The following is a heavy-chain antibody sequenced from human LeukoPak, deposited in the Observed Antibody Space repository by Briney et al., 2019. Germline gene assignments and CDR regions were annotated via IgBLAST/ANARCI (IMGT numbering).Heavy chain of an antibody. CDR3: ARHEGTTPY. D-gene: IGHD2-2*01. V-gene: IGHV4-38-2*02. J-gene: IGHJ4*02. Sequence: PSETLSLTCTVSGYSISSGYYWGWIRQPPGKGLEWIGSIYHSGSTYYNPSLKSRVTISVDTSKNQFSLKLSSVTAADTAVYYCARHEGTTPYWGQGTLVTVSS. CDR2: IYHSGST. CDR1: GYSISSGYY.